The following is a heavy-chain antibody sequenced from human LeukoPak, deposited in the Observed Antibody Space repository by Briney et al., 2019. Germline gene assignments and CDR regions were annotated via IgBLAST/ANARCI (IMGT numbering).Heavy chain of an antibody. D-gene: IGHD6-19*01. CDR2: IYYSGST. CDR3: ASAVSQWPSWFDP. V-gene: IGHV4-59*01. J-gene: IGHJ5*02. Sequence: SETLSLTCTVSGGSISSYYWSWIRQPPGKGLEWIGYIYYSGSTNYNPSLRSRVTISVDKSKNQFSLKLRSVTAADTAVYYCASAVSQWPSWFDPWGQGTLVTVSS. CDR1: GGSISSYY.